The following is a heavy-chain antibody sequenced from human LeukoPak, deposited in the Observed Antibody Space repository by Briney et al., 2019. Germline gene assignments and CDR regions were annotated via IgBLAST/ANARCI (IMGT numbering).Heavy chain of an antibody. V-gene: IGHV3-30*04. CDR2: ISHDGNDK. CDR1: GFTFSTYT. CDR3: ARITSSYYFDY. J-gene: IGHJ4*02. D-gene: IGHD1-20*01. Sequence: GGSRRLSCAASGFTFSTYTMYWVRQAPGKGLEWVADISHDGNDKYYADSVKGRFTISRDNSKNTLFLQMNSLSDDDTAVYSCARITSSYYFDYWGQGTLVTVSS.